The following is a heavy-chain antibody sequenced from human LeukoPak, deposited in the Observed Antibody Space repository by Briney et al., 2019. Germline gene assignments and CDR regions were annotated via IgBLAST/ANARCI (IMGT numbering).Heavy chain of an antibody. J-gene: IGHJ4*02. CDR2: ISYDGSNK. D-gene: IGHD5-24*01. V-gene: IGHV3-30*03. Sequence: GGSLRLSCVASGFTFSNYWMSWVRQAPGKGLEWVAVISYDGSNKYYADSAKGRFTISRDNSKNTLYLQMNSLRAEDTAVYYCAREMATIPLFDYWGQGTLVTVSS. CDR3: AREMATIPLFDY. CDR1: GFTFSNYW.